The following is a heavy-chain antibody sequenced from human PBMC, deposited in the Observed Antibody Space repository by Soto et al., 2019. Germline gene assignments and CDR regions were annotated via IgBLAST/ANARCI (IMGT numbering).Heavy chain of an antibody. D-gene: IGHD2-21*02. V-gene: IGHV4-30-4*08. Sequence: PSETLSLTCTVSGDSISSDYYHWTWIRQSPGKGLEWIGYIHHSGSILYNPSLKSRVTISVDTSKNQFSLHLTSVTAADTAVYFCARDDAGGDSLDVWGQGTTVTVSS. CDR1: GDSISSDYYH. CDR2: IHHSGSI. CDR3: ARDDAGGDSLDV. J-gene: IGHJ6*02.